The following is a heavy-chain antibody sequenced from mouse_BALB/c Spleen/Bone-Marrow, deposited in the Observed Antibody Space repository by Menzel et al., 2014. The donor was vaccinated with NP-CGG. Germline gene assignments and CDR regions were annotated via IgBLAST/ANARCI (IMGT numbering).Heavy chain of an antibody. V-gene: IGHV1-80*01. CDR3: AFGNYDFDY. CDR1: GYAFSSYW. CDR2: IYPGDGDT. J-gene: IGHJ2*01. Sequence: VKLMESGAELVRPGSSVKISCEASGYAFSSYWMNWVKQRPGQGLEWIGQIYPGDGDTNYSGKFKGKATLTADESSSTAYMQLSSLTSEDSAVYFCAFGNYDFDYWGQGTTLTVSS. D-gene: IGHD2-1*01.